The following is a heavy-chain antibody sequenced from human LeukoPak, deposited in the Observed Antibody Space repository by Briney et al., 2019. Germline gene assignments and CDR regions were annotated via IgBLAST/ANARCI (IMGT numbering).Heavy chain of an antibody. J-gene: IGHJ6*03. CDR1: GFTFSSYG. V-gene: IGHV3-33*01. CDR2: IWYDGSNK. CDR3: ARDPAEDYMDV. Sequence: PGGSLRLSCAASGFTFSSYGMHWLRQAPGKGLEWVAIIWYDGSNKYYADSVKGRFTISRDNSKNTLYLQMNSLRAEDTAVYYCARDPAEDYMDVWGKGTTVTDSS.